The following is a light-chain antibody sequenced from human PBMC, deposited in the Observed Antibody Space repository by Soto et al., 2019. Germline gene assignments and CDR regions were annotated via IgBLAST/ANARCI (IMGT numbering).Light chain of an antibody. Sequence: EIVMTQSPATLSVSPGERATLSCRASQSVSSNLAWYRQKPGQAPSLLIYGASTRATDIPARFSGSGSGTEFTLTISSLQSEDFAVYFCHQYATSPYTFGQGTKLEIK. CDR2: GAS. V-gene: IGKV3-15*01. CDR3: HQYATSPYT. CDR1: QSVSSN. J-gene: IGKJ2*01.